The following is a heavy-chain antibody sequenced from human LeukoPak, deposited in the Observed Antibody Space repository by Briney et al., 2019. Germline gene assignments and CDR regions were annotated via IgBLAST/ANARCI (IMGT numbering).Heavy chain of an antibody. CDR3: ARVLSLTVALSED. CDR1: GGTFSSYA. Sequence: SVKVSCKASGGTFSSYAISWVRQAPGQWLELMGGIIPIFGTANYAQKFQGRVTITADESTSTAYMELSSLRSEDTAVYYCARVLSLTVALSEDWGQGTLVTVSS. CDR2: IIPIFGTA. D-gene: IGHD4-23*01. V-gene: IGHV1-69*13. J-gene: IGHJ4*02.